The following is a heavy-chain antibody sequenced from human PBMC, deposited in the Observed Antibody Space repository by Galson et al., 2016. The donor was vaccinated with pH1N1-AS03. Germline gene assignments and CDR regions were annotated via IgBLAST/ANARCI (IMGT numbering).Heavy chain of an antibody. Sequence: QSGAEVKEPGESLRISCKASGYTFIYYWIGWVRQMPGKGLEWMGITYPGDSDTRYSPSFQGQVTISADKTISTAYLQWISLKASDTATYYCARLGGAPGSGDWFGPWGQGTLVTVSS. D-gene: IGHD6-13*01. CDR2: TYPGDSDT. J-gene: IGHJ5*02. V-gene: IGHV5-51*01. CDR1: GYTFIYYW. CDR3: ARLGGAPGSGDWFGP.